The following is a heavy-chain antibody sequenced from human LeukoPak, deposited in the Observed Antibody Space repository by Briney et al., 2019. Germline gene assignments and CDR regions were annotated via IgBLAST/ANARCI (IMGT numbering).Heavy chain of an antibody. CDR1: GFTFSSYW. J-gene: IGHJ4*02. Sequence: SGGSLRLSCAASGFTFSSYWMSWVRQAPGKGLEWVANIKQDGSEKYYVDSVKGRFTISRDNAKNSLYLQMNSLRAEDTAVYYCVEGGMTVAYFDYWGQGTLVTVSS. CDR3: VEGGMTVAYFDY. CDR2: IKQDGSEK. V-gene: IGHV3-7*01. D-gene: IGHD6-19*01.